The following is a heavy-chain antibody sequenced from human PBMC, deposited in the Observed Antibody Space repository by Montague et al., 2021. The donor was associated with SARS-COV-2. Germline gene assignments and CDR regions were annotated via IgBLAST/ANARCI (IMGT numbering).Heavy chain of an antibody. CDR3: ARGGVGATWAFDI. J-gene: IGHJ3*02. CDR1: GFTVNSNY. CDR2: IYSEGDT. V-gene: IGHV3-53*01. D-gene: IGHD1-26*01. Sequence: SLRLSCAASGFTVNSNYMSWVRQAPGKGLEWVALIYSEGDTTYAVSVRDRFTISRDNSKNTLYLQMNSLRVEDTAVFYCARGGVGATWAFDIWGQGTMVTVSS.